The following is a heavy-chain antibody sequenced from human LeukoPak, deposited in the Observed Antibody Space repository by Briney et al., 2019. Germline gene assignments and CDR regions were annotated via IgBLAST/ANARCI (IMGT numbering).Heavy chain of an antibody. V-gene: IGHV4-34*01. CDR2: INHSGST. CDR3: ARGRFSSL. D-gene: IGHD3-3*01. CDR1: GGSFSGYY. J-gene: IGHJ4*02. Sequence: SETLSLTCAVYGGSFSGYYWSWIRQPPGKGPEWIGEINHSGSTNYNPSLKSRVTISVDTSKNQFSLKLSSVTAADTAVYYCARGRFSSLWGQGTLVTVSS.